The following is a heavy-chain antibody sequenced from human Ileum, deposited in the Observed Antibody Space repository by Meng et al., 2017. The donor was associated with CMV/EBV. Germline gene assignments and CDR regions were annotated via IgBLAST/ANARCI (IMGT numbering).Heavy chain of an antibody. V-gene: IGHV3-30*02. CDR3: AKIVEAFVVRPRGYFFDY. D-gene: IGHD2-21*01. CDR2: IRYDGSNK. J-gene: IGHJ4*02. CDR1: GFTFSNYD. Sequence: GESLKISCAASGFTFSNYDMHWVRQAPGKGLEWVTFIRYDGSNKYYVDSVKGRFTISRDNSKNTLYLQMNSLRTEDTAVYYCAKIVEAFVVRPRGYFFDYWGQGTLVTVSS.